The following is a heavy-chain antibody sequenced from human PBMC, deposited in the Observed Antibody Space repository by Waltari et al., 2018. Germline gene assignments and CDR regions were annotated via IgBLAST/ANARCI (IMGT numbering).Heavy chain of an antibody. CDR1: GGSFSGYY. CDR3: ARGRGFDP. J-gene: IGHJ5*02. V-gene: IGHV4-34*01. Sequence: QVQLQQWGVGLLRPSETLSLICAVYGGSFSGYYWSWIRQPPGKGLEWIGEINHSGSTNYNPSLKSRVTISVDTSKKQFSLKLTSVTAADTAIYYCARGRGFDPWGQGTLVTVSS. CDR2: INHSGST.